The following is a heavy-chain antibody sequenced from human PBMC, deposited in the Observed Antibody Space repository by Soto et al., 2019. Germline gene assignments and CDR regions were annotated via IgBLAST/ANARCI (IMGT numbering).Heavy chain of an antibody. CDR3: ARAPFLRSGAPYLGMDV. CDR1: GGSISSGDYY. J-gene: IGHJ6*02. V-gene: IGHV4-30-4*01. Sequence: PSETLSLTCTVSGGSISSGDYYWSWIRQPPGKGLEWIGYIYYSGSTYYNPSLKSRVTISVDTSKNQFSLKLSSVTAADTAVYYCARAPFLRSGAPYLGMDVWGQGTTVTVSS. D-gene: IGHD3-3*01. CDR2: IYYSGST.